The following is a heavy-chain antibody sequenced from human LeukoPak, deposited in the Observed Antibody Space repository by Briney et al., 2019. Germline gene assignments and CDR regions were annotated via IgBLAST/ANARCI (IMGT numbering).Heavy chain of an antibody. CDR2: IDPDGSTT. D-gene: IGHD1-26*01. J-gene: IGHJ4*02. CDR1: GFTLNGYW. CDR3: ARSYSGGGFDY. Sequence: GGSLRLSCAASGFTLNGYWMHWVRQAPGEGLVWVSRIDPDGSTTNYAESVKGRFTTSRDNAKNSLYLQVNSLRAEDTAVYYCARSYSGGGFDYWGQGTLVTVSS. V-gene: IGHV3-74*01.